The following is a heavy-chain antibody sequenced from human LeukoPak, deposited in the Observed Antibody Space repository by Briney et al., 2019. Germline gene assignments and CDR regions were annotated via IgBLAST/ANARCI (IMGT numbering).Heavy chain of an antibody. D-gene: IGHD3-22*01. CDR3: AKRGVVIRVILVGFHKEAYYFDS. CDR1: GITLSSYG. V-gene: IGHV3-23*01. Sequence: GGSLRLSCAVSGITLSSYGMTWVRQAPGKGLEWVAGISDSGGSTNYADSVKGRFTISRDNPKNTLYLQMNSLRAEDTAVYFCAKRGVVIRVILVGFHKEAYYFDSWGQGALVTVSS. CDR2: ISDSGGST. J-gene: IGHJ4*02.